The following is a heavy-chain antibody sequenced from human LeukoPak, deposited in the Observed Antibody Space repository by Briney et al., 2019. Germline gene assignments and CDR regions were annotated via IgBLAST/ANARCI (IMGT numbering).Heavy chain of an antibody. Sequence: GGSLRLSCAASGFTFSSYIMNWVRQAPGEGLEWVSSISSSGSFIYYADSVKGRFTISRDNAKNSLFLQMSSLRAEDTAVYYCARRDSTPVTAKYYFDYWGQGTLVTVSS. CDR1: GFTFSSYI. CDR2: ISSSGSFI. J-gene: IGHJ4*02. V-gene: IGHV3-21*01. D-gene: IGHD2-21*02. CDR3: ARRDSTPVTAKYYFDY.